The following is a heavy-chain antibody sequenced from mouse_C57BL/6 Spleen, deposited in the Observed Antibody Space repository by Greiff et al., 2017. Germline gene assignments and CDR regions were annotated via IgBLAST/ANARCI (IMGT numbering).Heavy chain of an antibody. D-gene: IGHD2-3*01. Sequence: EVHLVESGPGLVKPSQSLSLTCSVTGYSITGGYYWNWIRQFPGNQLEWMGYISYDGSNNYNPSLKKRISITRDTSKNQFFLKLKSVTTEDTATYDCARCAGYYLWYFDVWGTGTTVTVSS. CDR2: ISYDGSN. CDR3: ARCAGYYLWYFDV. CDR1: GYSITGGYY. J-gene: IGHJ1*03. V-gene: IGHV3-6*01.